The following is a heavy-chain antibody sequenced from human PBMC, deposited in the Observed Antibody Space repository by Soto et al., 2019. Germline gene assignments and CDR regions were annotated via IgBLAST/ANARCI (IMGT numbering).Heavy chain of an antibody. Sequence: SDTLSLTCSFSGASIACGSDYWSWVRQPPGKGLEWIGYIPSRGRPFYNPSLTSRGTISADSSKNQLSLQLTSVTAADTAVYYCVRDQYSGYDFALWGQGNLVNVSS. CDR1: GASIACGSDY. D-gene: IGHD5-12*01. CDR2: IPSRGRP. V-gene: IGHV4-30-4*02. J-gene: IGHJ5*02. CDR3: VRDQYSGYDFAL.